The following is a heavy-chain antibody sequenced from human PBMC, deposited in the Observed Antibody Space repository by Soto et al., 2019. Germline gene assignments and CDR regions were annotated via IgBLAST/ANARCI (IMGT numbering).Heavy chain of an antibody. CDR3: AKKSCSSPGCPYGMDV. CDR1: GFNFNAYV. CDR2: ISFTGDSR. V-gene: IGHV3-23*01. D-gene: IGHD2-2*01. Sequence: GGSLRLSCAASGFNFNAYVMNWVRQAPGKGLEWVSIISFTGDSRYYADSVKDRFTISRDNSQDTLYLQMNSLRAEDTAVYYCAKKSCSSPGCPYGMDVWGQGTTVTVSS. J-gene: IGHJ6*02.